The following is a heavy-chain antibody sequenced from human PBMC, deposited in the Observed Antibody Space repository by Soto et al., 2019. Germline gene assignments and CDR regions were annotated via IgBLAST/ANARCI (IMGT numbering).Heavy chain of an antibody. V-gene: IGHV4-30-4*01. CDR3: ARDPYGSGTSYNTAFDI. D-gene: IGHD3-10*01. Sequence: QMQLQESGPGLVKPSQILSLTCTVSGGSISSGNYYWSWIRQPPGKGLEWIGYIYYNGNTYYNPSLKSRLTISVDTSKNQFSLRLSSVTAADTAVYYCARDPYGSGTSYNTAFDIWGQGTMVTVSS. CDR2: IYYNGNT. J-gene: IGHJ3*02. CDR1: GGSISSGNYY.